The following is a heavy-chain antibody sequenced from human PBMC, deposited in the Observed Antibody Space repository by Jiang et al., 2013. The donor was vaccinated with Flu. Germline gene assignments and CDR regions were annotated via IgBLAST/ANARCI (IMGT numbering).Heavy chain of an antibody. CDR3: ARILTSGSYRPTYFFDH. Sequence: KPTQTLTLTCTLSGFSLSTSGMCVSWIRQPPGKALEWLARIDWDDDKYYSTSLKTRLTISKDTSKNQVVLTMTNMDPMDTATYYCARILTSGSYRPTYFFDHWGQGTLVTVSS. J-gene: IGHJ4*02. V-gene: IGHV2-70*11. CDR2: IDWDDDK. CDR1: GFSLSTSGMC. D-gene: IGHD1-26*01.